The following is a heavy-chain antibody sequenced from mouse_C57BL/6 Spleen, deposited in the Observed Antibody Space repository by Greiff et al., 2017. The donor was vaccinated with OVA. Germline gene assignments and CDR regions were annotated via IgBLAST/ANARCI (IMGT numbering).Heavy chain of an antibody. J-gene: IGHJ2*01. D-gene: IGHD2-1*01. Sequence: EVKLVESGPGLVKPSQSLSLTCSVTGYSITSGYYWNWIRQFPGNKLEWMGYISYDGSNNYNPSLKNRISITRDTSKNQFFLKLNSVTTEDTATYYCARGEYGNYADYWGQGTTLTVSS. V-gene: IGHV3-6*01. CDR2: ISYDGSN. CDR1: GYSITSGYY. CDR3: ARGEYGNYADY.